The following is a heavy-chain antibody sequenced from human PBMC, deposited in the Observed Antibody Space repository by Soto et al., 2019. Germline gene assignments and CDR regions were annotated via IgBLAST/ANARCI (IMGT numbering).Heavy chain of an antibody. J-gene: IGHJ4*02. V-gene: IGHV4-34*01. CDR2: INDSGNT. CDR3: ARGGTVAAAGSVRY. D-gene: IGHD6-13*01. Sequence: QVQLQQWGAGLLKPSETLSLACGVYGGSLSAYYWSWIRQAPGKGLEWIGEINDSGNTNYNPSLKSQVISSIDTSKKQFSLKLSSGTAAATALYYCARGGTVAAAGSVRYWGQGTLVTVSS. CDR1: GGSLSAYY.